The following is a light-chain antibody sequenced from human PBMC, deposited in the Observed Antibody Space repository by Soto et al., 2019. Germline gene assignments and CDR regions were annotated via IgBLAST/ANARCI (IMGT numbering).Light chain of an antibody. CDR1: QGISSR. V-gene: IGKV1-12*01. J-gene: IGKJ4*01. CDR2: TAT. Sequence: DIQMTQSPPSVAASVGDRVTITCRASQGISSRLAWYQQKPGKAPKLLIYTATSLQSGVPSRFSGSGSRTYFTLTISSVQPEDFGTYYCQQANSFPLTFGGGTKVAIK. CDR3: QQANSFPLT.